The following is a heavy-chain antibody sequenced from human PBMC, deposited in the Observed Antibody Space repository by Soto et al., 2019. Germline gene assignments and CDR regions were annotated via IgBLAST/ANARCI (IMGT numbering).Heavy chain of an antibody. CDR2: INAGNGNT. CDR1: GYTFTSYA. Sequence: GASVKVSCKASGYTFTSYAMHWVRQAPGQRLEWMGWINAGNGNTKYSQKFQGRLTISKDTSKNQVVLTMTNMDPVDTATYYCARIRLRQGSYYYDSSGYRPYYYYGMDVWGQGTTVTVSS. V-gene: IGHV1-3*01. CDR3: ARIRLRQGSYYYDSSGYRPYYYYGMDV. D-gene: IGHD3-22*01. J-gene: IGHJ6*02.